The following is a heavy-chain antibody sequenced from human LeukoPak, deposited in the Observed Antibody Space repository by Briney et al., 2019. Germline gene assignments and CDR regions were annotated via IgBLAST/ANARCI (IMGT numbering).Heavy chain of an antibody. CDR2: INPSGGST. CDR3: ARQAGVAADYYYYMDV. D-gene: IGHD2-15*01. V-gene: IGHV1-46*01. J-gene: IGHJ6*03. CDR1: GYTFTSNY. Sequence: ASVKVSCKAFGYTFTSNYMHWVRQAPGQGLEWMGIINPSGGSTSYAQKFQGRVTMTRDTSTSTVYMELSSLRSEDTAVYYCARQAGVAADYYYYMDVWGKGTTVTISS.